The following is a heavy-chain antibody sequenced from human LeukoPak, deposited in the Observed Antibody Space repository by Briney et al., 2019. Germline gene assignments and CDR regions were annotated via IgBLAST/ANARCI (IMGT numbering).Heavy chain of an antibody. D-gene: IGHD6-13*01. V-gene: IGHV4-59*08. CDR2: IYYSGST. CDR3: AGSRAAAGIGSFDY. CDR1: GGSISSYY. Sequence: SETLSLTCTVSGGSISSYYWSWIRQPPGKGREWIGYIYYSGSTNYNPSLKSRVTISVDTSKNQFSLKLSSVTAADTAVYYCAGSRAAAGIGSFDYWGQGTLVTVSS. J-gene: IGHJ4*02.